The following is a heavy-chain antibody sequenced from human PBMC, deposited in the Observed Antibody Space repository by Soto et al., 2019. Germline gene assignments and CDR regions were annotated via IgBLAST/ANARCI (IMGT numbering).Heavy chain of an antibody. Sequence: QVQLVQSGAEVKKPGSSVKVSCKSSGNTFSSYAISWVRQAPGQGLEWMGGIVPIFGTARYAQKFQDRVTSTADEATNTAYMELSSLRSHDTAVYYCARDRKNRHGYNYRLFDWGQGTLVAVSS. V-gene: IGHV1-69*01. CDR1: GNTFSSYA. D-gene: IGHD5-12*01. CDR3: ARDRKNRHGYNYRLFD. CDR2: IVPIFGTA. J-gene: IGHJ4*02.